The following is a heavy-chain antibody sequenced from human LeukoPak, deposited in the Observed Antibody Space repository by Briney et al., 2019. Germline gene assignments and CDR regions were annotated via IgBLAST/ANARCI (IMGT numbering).Heavy chain of an antibody. Sequence: GGSLRLSCVASGFTFSSYSMNWVRQAPGKGLEWVSYISSSSSTIYYADSVKGRFTISRDNAKNSLYLQMNSLRAEDTAVYYCARDPVTVTRSYWYFDLWGRGTLVTASS. V-gene: IGHV3-48*01. J-gene: IGHJ2*01. CDR2: ISSSSSTI. CDR1: GFTFSSYS. CDR3: ARDPVTVTRSYWYFDL. D-gene: IGHD4-17*01.